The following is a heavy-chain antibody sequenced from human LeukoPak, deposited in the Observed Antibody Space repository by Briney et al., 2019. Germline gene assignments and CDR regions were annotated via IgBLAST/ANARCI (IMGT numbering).Heavy chain of an antibody. V-gene: IGHV4-59*01. D-gene: IGHD5-12*01. CDR1: GGSISSYY. CDR2: IYYSGST. CDR3: ATRVAMVDY. J-gene: IGHJ4*02. Sequence: PSETLSLTCTVSGGSISSYYWSWIRQPPGKGLEWIGYIYYSGSTNYNPSLKSRVTISVDTSKNQFSLKLSSVTAADTAVYYCATRVAMVDYWGQGTLVTVSS.